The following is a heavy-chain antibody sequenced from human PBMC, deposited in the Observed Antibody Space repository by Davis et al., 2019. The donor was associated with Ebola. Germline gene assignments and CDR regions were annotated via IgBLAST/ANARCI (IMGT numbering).Heavy chain of an antibody. J-gene: IGHJ4*02. Sequence: GGSLRLSCAASGFTFSSYAMHWVRQAPGKGLKWVANINQDGSEKHYVDSVKGRFTIPRDNSRNTVHLQMNNLTAEDTALYYFAKDFSRGDYVGPLDYWGQGTRVTVSS. D-gene: IGHD2-21*02. CDR1: GFTFSSYA. CDR2: INQDGSEK. V-gene: IGHV3-7*01. CDR3: AKDFSRGDYVGPLDY.